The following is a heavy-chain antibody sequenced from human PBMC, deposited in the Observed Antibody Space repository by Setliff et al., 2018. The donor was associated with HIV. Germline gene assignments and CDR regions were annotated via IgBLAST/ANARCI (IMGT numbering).Heavy chain of an antibody. V-gene: IGHV3-53*01. CDR2: IYSDGRT. CDR3: AKGVKYLDP. Sequence: GGSLRLSCAASGFPVSDNYMTWVRQAPGKGLEWVSVIYSDGRTFYADSVKGRFTISRDDSKNTIYLHMHRLIAEDTAVYYCAKGVKYLDPWGQGTLVTVSS. J-gene: IGHJ5*02. CDR1: GFPVSDNY. D-gene: IGHD2-2*02.